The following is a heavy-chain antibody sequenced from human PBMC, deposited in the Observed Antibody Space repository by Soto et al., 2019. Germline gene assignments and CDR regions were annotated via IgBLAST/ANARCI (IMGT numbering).Heavy chain of an antibody. CDR2: IKQDGFDK. CDR3: ARVLRYSGYEDYYYYGMDV. D-gene: IGHD5-12*01. CDR1: GFTFTTYW. Sequence: GGSLRLSCVASGFTFTTYWMTWVRQAPGKGLEWVATIKQDGFDKYYVDSVKGRFTISRENAKNSLYLQMNSLRAEDTAVYYCARVLRYSGYEDYYYYGMDVWGQGTTVTVSS. J-gene: IGHJ6*02. V-gene: IGHV3-7*03.